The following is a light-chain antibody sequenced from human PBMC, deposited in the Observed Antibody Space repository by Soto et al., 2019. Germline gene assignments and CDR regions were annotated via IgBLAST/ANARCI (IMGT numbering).Light chain of an antibody. V-gene: IGLV4-69*01. J-gene: IGLJ2*01. Sequence: QYVLTQSPSASASLGASVKLTCTLSSESSSYAIAWHQQQPEKGPRYLMKLNSDGSHSKGDGIPDRFSGSSSGAVRYLTISSLQSEDEADYYCQTWGTGIVVFGGGTKVTVL. CDR3: QTWGTGIVV. CDR1: SESSSYA. CDR2: LNSDGSH.